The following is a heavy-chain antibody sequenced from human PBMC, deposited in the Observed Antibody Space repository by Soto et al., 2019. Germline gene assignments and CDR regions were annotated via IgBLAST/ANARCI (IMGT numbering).Heavy chain of an antibody. D-gene: IGHD4-17*01. V-gene: IGHV3-23*01. CDR2: ISGSGGTT. CDR3: AKDLYGDFDY. J-gene: IGHJ4*02. CDR1: GFTFSSYA. Sequence: GGSLRLSCAASGFTFSSYAMTWVRQAPGKGLEWVSTISGSGGTTYYADSVKGRFTISRDNSKDTLFLQMNSLRADDTAIYYCAKDLYGDFDYWGQGTLVTVSS.